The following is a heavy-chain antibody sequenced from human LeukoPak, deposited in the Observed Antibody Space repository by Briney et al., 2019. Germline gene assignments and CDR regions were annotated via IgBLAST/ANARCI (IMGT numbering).Heavy chain of an antibody. CDR2: VSSDGTNK. J-gene: IGHJ3*02. V-gene: IGHV3-30*03. D-gene: IGHD1/OR15-1a*01. Sequence: SGGSLRLSCAASGFTFSSSGIHWVRQAPGKGLVWVAVVSSDGTNKYYAPSLKGRITISSDKSDNTLYLQMSSLRAEYTAAYYCARDMNNRAAFDIWGQGKMVAVSS. CDR3: ARDMNNRAAFDI. CDR1: GFTFSSSG.